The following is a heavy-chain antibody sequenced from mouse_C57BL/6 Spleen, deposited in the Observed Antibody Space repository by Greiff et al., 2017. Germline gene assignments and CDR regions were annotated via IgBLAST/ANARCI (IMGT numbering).Heavy chain of an antibody. J-gene: IGHJ2*01. V-gene: IGHV1-85*01. D-gene: IGHD1-1*01. Sequence: QVQLQQSGPELVKPGASVKLSCKASGYTFTSYDINWVKQRPGQGLEWIGWIYPRDGSTKYNEKFKGKATLTVDTSSSTAYMELHSLTAEDAAVYFCARRATAVVAEYWGQGTTLTVSS. CDR2: IYPRDGST. CDR3: ARRATAVVAEY. CDR1: GYTFTSYD.